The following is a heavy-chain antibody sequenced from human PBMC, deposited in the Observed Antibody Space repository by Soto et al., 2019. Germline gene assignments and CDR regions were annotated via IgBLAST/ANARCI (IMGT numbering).Heavy chain of an antibody. CDR2: NSRRSSYI. Sequence: GGSLRLSCAASGFTFSSYSMNWVRLAPGKGVQWVSSNSRRSSYIYYADTVKGRCTISRDNAKNSLYLQRNSLRAEDTAVYSCARVDVDTAMDPDYWGQGTLVTVSS. V-gene: IGHV3-21*01. CDR3: ARVDVDTAMDPDY. J-gene: IGHJ4*02. D-gene: IGHD5-18*01. CDR1: GFTFSSYS.